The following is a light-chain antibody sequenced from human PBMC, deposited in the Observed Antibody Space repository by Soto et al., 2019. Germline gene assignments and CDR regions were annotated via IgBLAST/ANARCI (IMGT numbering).Light chain of an antibody. CDR2: AAS. CDR1: QSICTY. Sequence: DIQMTQSPPSLSASVGDTITITCRASQSICTYLDWYQVTPGKAPKVLIYAASTRQDGVPSRFSGSGSGTDFTLTINSLQPEDFATYYCQQYNSYPYTFGQGTKVDIK. CDR3: QQYNSYPYT. J-gene: IGKJ2*01. V-gene: IGKV1-39*01.